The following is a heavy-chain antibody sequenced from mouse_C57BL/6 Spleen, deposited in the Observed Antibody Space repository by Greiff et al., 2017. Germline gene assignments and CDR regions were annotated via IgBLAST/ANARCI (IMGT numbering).Heavy chain of an antibody. Sequence: EVKLMESGPELVKPGASVKMSCKASGYTFTDYNMHWVKQSHGKSLEWIGYINPNNGGTSYNQKFKGKATLTVNKSSSTAYMELRSLTSEDSAVYYCARELLHYYAMDYWGQGTSVTVSS. CDR1: GYTFTDYN. D-gene: IGHD2-1*01. V-gene: IGHV1-22*01. J-gene: IGHJ4*01. CDR2: INPNNGGT. CDR3: ARELLHYYAMDY.